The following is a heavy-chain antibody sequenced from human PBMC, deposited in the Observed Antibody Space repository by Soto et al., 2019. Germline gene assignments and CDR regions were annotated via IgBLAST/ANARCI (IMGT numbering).Heavy chain of an antibody. CDR1: GGSISSGGYS. Sequence: SETLSLTCAVSGGSISSGGYSWSWIRQPPGKGLEWIGYIYHSGSTYYNPSLKSRVTISVDASKNQFSLSLSSVTAADTAVYYCARDRIAADATEVAFDFWGQGTMVTVS. D-gene: IGHD6-13*01. CDR2: IYHSGST. J-gene: IGHJ3*01. V-gene: IGHV4-30-2*01. CDR3: ARDRIAADATEVAFDF.